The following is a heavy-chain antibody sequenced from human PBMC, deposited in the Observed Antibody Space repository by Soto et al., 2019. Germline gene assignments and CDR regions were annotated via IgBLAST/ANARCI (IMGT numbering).Heavy chain of an antibody. J-gene: IGHJ4*02. Sequence: LSLTCSIYNGSFSGYYWSWIRQPPGKGLEWIGEISQSGNTNYSPSLKSRVSISIDTSKKQFSLNLASVSAADTAVYYCARAPKVSGSSQTRPDFWGQGTLVTVSS. CDR2: ISQSGNT. CDR1: NGSFSGYY. D-gene: IGHD6-6*01. CDR3: ARAPKVSGSSQTRPDF. V-gene: IGHV4-34*01.